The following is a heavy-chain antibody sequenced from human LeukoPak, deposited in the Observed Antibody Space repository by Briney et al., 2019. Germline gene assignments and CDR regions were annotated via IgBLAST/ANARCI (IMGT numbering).Heavy chain of an antibody. CDR2: IYISGST. V-gene: IGHV4-4*07. CDR3: ARDRGTWNDDGFDY. Sequence: SETLSFTCTVSGGSISSYYWSWIRQPAGKGLEWIGRIYISGSTNYNPSLKSRVTMSVDTSKNQFSLKLSSVTAADTAVYYCARDRGTWNDDGFDYWGQGTLVTVSS. CDR1: GGSISSYY. D-gene: IGHD1-1*01. J-gene: IGHJ4*02.